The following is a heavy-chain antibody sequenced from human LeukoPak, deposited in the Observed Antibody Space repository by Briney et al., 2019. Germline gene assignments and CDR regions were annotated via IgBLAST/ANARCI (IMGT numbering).Heavy chain of an antibody. D-gene: IGHD6-13*01. CDR3: ARHLRRRIAAAVAYYYYYYMDV. V-gene: IGHV3-66*04. CDR1: GFTVSSNY. J-gene: IGHJ6*03. Sequence: PGGSLRLSCAASGFTVSSNYMSWVRQAPGKGLEWGSIIYSGGSTYYADSVKGRFTISRDNSKNTLYLQMNSLRAEDTAVYYCARHLRRRIAAAVAYYYYYYMDVWGKGTTVTISS. CDR2: IYSGGST.